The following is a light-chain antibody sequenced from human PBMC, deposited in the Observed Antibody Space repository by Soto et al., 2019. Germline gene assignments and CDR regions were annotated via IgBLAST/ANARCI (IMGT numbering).Light chain of an antibody. CDR1: SSNIGNNY. V-gene: IGLV1-51*02. CDR3: RTTDIGQRTKV. Sequence: SVLTQPPSVSAAPGQKVTIFCSGSSSNIGNNYVSWYQQLPGTAPKLLIYENNKRPSGIPDRSSGSKSGTSATLGITALQAGDEADYYCRTTDIGQRTKVFGGGTEVTDL. J-gene: IGLJ3*02. CDR2: ENN.